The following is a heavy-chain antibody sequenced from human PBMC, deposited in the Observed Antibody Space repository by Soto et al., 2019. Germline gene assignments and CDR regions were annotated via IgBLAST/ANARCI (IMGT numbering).Heavy chain of an antibody. CDR2: ISGIGSSTK. V-gene: IGHV3-48*01. J-gene: IGHJ3*01. CDR1: GFTFSNYA. Sequence: PGGSLRLSCAASGFTFSNYAMSWVRQAPGKGLEWVSGISGIGSSTKYYADSVKGRFTISRDNAKNSLYLQMNSLRAEDTAVYYCARDQLYYNDISGRPLNAFDVWGQGTMVTVSS. CDR3: ARDQLYYNDISGRPLNAFDV. D-gene: IGHD3-22*01.